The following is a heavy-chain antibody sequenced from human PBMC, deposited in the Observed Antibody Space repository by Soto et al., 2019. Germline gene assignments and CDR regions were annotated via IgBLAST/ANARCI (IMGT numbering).Heavy chain of an antibody. V-gene: IGHV3-30*18. Sequence: GGSLRLSCAASGFTFSSYGMHWVRQAPGKGLEWVAVISYDGSNKYYADSVKGRFTISRDNSKNTLYLQMNSLRAEDTAVYYCAKALFAGCRGGSCYSFDGMDVWGQGTTVTVSS. CDR3: AKALFAGCRGGSCYSFDGMDV. CDR2: ISYDGSNK. D-gene: IGHD2-15*01. CDR1: GFTFSSYG. J-gene: IGHJ6*02.